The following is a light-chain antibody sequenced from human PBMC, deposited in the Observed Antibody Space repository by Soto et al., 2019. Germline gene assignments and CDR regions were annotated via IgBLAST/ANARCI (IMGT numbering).Light chain of an antibody. CDR1: SSDVAGYNY. CDR3: NSYTSTSTLGV. Sequence: QSVLTPPASVAESLTQSISISCTCPSSDVAGYNYVSWYQQHAAKAHKVMIYDVSNLPSGISDRCSGSKSGNAASLSISGPQAEDEADYYCNSYTSTSTLGVFGTGSKVTVL. J-gene: IGLJ1*01. CDR2: DVS. V-gene: IGLV2-14*01.